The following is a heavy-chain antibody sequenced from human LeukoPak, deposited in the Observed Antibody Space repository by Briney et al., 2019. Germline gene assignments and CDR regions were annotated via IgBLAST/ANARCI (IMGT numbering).Heavy chain of an antibody. CDR3: VRDPPSSYYYGSGPSPNENY. V-gene: IGHV3-48*01. D-gene: IGHD3-10*01. CDR1: GFTFSSYS. CDR2: ISSSSSTI. Sequence: PGGSLRLSCAASGFTFSSYSMNWVRQAPGKGLEWVSYISSSSSTICYADSVKGRFTISRDNAKNSLYLQMNSLRAEDTAVYYCVRDPPSSYYYGSGPSPNENYWGQGTLVTVSS. J-gene: IGHJ4*02.